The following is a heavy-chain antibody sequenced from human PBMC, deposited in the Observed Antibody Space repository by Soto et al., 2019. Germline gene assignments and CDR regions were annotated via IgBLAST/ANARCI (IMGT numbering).Heavy chain of an antibody. V-gene: IGHV4-31*03. CDR3: ARAYYYGSGSYQDAFDI. CDR1: GGSISSGGYY. J-gene: IGHJ3*02. CDR2: IYYSGST. Sequence: SETLSLTCTVSGGSISSGGYYWSWIRQHPGKGLEWIGYIYYSGSTYYNPSLKSRVTISVDTSKNQFSLKLSSVTAADTAVYYCARAYYYGSGSYQDAFDIWGQGTMVTVSS. D-gene: IGHD3-10*01.